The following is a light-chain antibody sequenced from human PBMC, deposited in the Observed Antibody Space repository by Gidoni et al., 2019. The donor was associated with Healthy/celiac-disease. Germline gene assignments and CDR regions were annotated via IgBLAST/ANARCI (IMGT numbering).Light chain of an antibody. CDR1: QSISSY. V-gene: IGKV1-39*01. CDR2: AAS. Sequence: DIQMTQSPSSLSASVGDRVTITRSASQSISSYLNWYQQKPGKAPKLLIYAASSLQSGVPSRFSGSGSGTDFTLTISSLQPEDFATYYCQQSYSTPFTFGPGTKVDIK. CDR3: QQSYSTPFT. J-gene: IGKJ3*01.